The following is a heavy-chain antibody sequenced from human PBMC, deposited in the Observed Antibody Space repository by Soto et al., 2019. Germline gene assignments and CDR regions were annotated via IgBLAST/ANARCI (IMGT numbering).Heavy chain of an antibody. CDR1: GYSFTRYY. Sequence: QVQLVQSGAEVKKPGASVKVSCKASGYSFTRYYMHWVRQAPGQGLEWMGIINPTDGSTNYAQKLHGRVTRSRDTPTSTVYSDLSSLRSEDTAVFYCARDSVVGATTSTDYWGQGTLVTVSS. J-gene: IGHJ4*02. V-gene: IGHV1-46*01. CDR2: INPTDGST. CDR3: ARDSVVGATTSTDY. D-gene: IGHD1-26*01.